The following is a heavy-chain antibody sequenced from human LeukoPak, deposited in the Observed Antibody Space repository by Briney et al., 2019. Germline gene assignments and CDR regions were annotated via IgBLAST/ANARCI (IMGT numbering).Heavy chain of an antibody. D-gene: IGHD3-3*01. CDR1: GGSFSGYY. J-gene: IGHJ6*03. CDR3: AREGHTKPYYDFWSGYLSEYYYYMDV. Sequence: SETLSLTCAVYGGSFSGYYWSWIRQPPGKGLEWIGEINHSGSTNYNPSLKSRVTISVDTSKNQFSLKLSSVTAADTAVYYCAREGHTKPYYDFWSGYLSEYYYYMDVWGKGTTVTVSS. V-gene: IGHV4-34*01. CDR2: INHSGST.